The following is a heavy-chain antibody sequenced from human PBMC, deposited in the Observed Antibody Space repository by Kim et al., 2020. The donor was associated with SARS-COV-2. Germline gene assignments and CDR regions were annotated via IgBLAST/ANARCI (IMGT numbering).Heavy chain of an antibody. Sequence: SETLSLTCAVYGGSFSGYYWSWIRQPPGKGLEWIGEINHSGSTNYNPSLKSRVTISVDTSKNKFSLKLSSVTAADTAVYYCARGTWYSSGWSDAFDIWGQGTMVTVSS. D-gene: IGHD6-19*01. CDR2: INHSGST. CDR1: GGSFSGYY. J-gene: IGHJ3*02. V-gene: IGHV4-34*01. CDR3: ARGTWYSSGWSDAFDI.